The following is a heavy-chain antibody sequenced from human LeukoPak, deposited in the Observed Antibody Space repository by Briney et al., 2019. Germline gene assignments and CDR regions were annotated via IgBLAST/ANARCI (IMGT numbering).Heavy chain of an antibody. J-gene: IGHJ3*02. CDR1: GFTFSTYE. Sequence: GGSLRLSCVASGFTFSTYEMNWVRQAPGKGLEWVSYISSSGSSIYYADSVQGRFSISRDNAKNSLCLQMNSLRAEDTAVYYCARGPMVLIRAAANDAFDIWGQGTMVTVSS. V-gene: IGHV3-48*03. D-gene: IGHD6-13*01. CDR3: ARGPMVLIRAAANDAFDI. CDR2: ISSSGSSI.